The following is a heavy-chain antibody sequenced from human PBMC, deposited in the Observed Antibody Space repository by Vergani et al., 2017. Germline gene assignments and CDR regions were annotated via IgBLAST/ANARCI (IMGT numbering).Heavy chain of an antibody. D-gene: IGHD6-13*01. CDR1: GFTFNSYA. CDR3: AKGLAAAGYDAFDV. Sequence: EVQLLESGGGLVQPGGSLRLSCAASGFTFNSYAMTWVRQAPGKGLEWVSTFSGSGGSPDYAYSVKGRFTISRANSKNTLYLQMNSLRAEDTAVYYCAKGLAAAGYDAFDVWGQGTMVIVSS. V-gene: IGHV3-23*01. CDR2: FSGSGGSP. J-gene: IGHJ3*01.